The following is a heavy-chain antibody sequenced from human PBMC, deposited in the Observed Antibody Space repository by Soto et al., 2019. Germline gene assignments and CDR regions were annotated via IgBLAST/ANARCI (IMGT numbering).Heavy chain of an antibody. CDR2: INPSGGST. D-gene: IGHD2-2*01. Sequence: GASVKVSCKASGYTFTSYYMHWVRQAPGQGLEWMGIINPSGGSTSYAQKFQGRVTMTRDTSTSTVYMELSSLRSEDTAVYYCAREIQLVLAAMRSIETPGFAFDIWGQGTMVTVSS. J-gene: IGHJ3*02. CDR1: GYTFTSYY. CDR3: AREIQLVLAAMRSIETPGFAFDI. V-gene: IGHV1-46*01.